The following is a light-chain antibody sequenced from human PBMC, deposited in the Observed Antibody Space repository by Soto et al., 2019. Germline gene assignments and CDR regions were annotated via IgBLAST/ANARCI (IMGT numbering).Light chain of an antibody. CDR2: TTN. V-gene: IGLV1-44*01. CDR1: SSNIGTSS. J-gene: IGLJ1*01. CDR3: AAWDDSLNGHV. Sequence: QSALTQPHSASGTPGQRVTISCSGSSSNIGTSSVHWFQQLPGTAPKLLISTTNQRPSGVPERFSGSKSGTSASLAISGLQSEDEADYYCAAWDDSLNGHVFGTATRSPS.